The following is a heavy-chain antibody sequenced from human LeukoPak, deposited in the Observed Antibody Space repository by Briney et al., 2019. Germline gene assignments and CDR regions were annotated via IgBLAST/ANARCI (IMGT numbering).Heavy chain of an antibody. CDR2: INHSGST. CDR1: GGSISGYY. CDR3: ARPRYGSGSYYNRRGSNWFDP. J-gene: IGHJ5*02. D-gene: IGHD3-10*01. V-gene: IGHV4-34*01. Sequence: SETLSLTCTVSGGSISGYYWSWIRQPPGKGLEWIGEINHSGSTNYNPSLKSRVTISVDTSKNQFSLKLSSVTAAGTAVYYCARPRYGSGSYYNRRGSNWFDPWGQGTLVTVSS.